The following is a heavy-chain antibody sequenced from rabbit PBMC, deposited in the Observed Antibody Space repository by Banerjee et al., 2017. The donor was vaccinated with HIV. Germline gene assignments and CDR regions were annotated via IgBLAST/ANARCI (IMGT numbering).Heavy chain of an antibody. CDR2: IVTGSGST. J-gene: IGHJ4*01. CDR3: ARDLAGVIGWNFNL. CDR1: GFSFSSSYW. V-gene: IGHV1S43*01. D-gene: IGHD4-1*01. Sequence: QQQLEESGGDLVKPEGSLTLTCTASGFSFSSSYWICWVRQAPGKGLEWIGCIVTGSGSTDYSSWAKGRFTITRSTSLNTVDLKMTTLTAADTATYLCARDLAGVIGWNFNLWGQGTLVTVS.